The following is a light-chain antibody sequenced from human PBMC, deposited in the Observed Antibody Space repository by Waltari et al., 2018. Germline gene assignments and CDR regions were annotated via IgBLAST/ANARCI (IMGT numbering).Light chain of an antibody. Sequence: QSALTQPPSASGSPGQSVTISCTGTSSDVGDYVSWYQQHPGKAPKLMISEVTKRPSGVPERFSGAKSGNTASMTVSGLQAEDEAEYYCSSYAGSNNLVVGGGTKLTVL. V-gene: IGLV2-8*01. CDR3: SSYAGSNNLV. CDR2: EVT. J-gene: IGLJ2*01. CDR1: SSDVGDY.